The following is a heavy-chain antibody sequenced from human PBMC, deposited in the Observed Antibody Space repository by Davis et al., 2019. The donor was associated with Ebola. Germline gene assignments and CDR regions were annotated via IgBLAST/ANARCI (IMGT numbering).Heavy chain of an antibody. D-gene: IGHD2-2*01. CDR1: GFTFSRYR. CDR2: ISSSTTI. V-gene: IGHV3-48*01. J-gene: IGHJ6*02. Sequence: GGSLRLSCAASGFTFSRYRMNWVRQAPGKGLEWVSYISSSTTIYYADSVKGRFTISRDNAKNSLYLQMNSLRAEDTAVYYCARDRILVVPAAMGYYYYGMDVWGQGTTVTVSS. CDR3: ARDRILVVPAAMGYYYYGMDV.